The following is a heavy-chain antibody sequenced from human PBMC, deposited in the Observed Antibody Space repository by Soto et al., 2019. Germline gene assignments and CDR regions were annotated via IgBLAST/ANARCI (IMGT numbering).Heavy chain of an antibody. Sequence: QITLKESGPTLVKPTQTLTLTCTFSGFSLSTTRVGVGWIRQPPGKALEWLALIYWDDDKRYSPSLKSRLTLXXXTXENQVVLTMTNMYPVDTATYYCAHSVVAGLGYYFDYWGQGTLVTVSS. J-gene: IGHJ4*02. CDR1: GFSLSTTRVG. CDR2: IYWDDDK. D-gene: IGHD6-19*01. V-gene: IGHV2-5*02. CDR3: AHSVVAGLGYYFDY.